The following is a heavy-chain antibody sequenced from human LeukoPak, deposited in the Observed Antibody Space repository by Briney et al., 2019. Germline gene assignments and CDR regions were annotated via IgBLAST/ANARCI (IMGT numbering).Heavy chain of an antibody. Sequence: VASVKVSCKASGYTFTSYGISWVRQAPGQGLEWMGWISAYNGNTNYAQKLQGRVTMTTDTSTSTAYMELRSLRSDDTAVYYCAKTAAGPDYYYYYMDVWGKGTTVTVSS. D-gene: IGHD6-13*01. V-gene: IGHV1-18*01. CDR2: ISAYNGNT. CDR3: AKTAAGPDYYYYYMDV. CDR1: GYTFTSYG. J-gene: IGHJ6*03.